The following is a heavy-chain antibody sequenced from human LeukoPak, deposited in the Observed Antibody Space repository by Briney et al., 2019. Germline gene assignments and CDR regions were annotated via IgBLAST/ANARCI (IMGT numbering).Heavy chain of an antibody. CDR2: ISGSGGRT. J-gene: IGHJ4*02. CDR3: AKRGVAIRVILVGFHKEAYYFDS. D-gene: IGHD3-22*01. V-gene: IGHV3-23*01. CDR1: GITLSNYG. Sequence: PGGSLRLSCAVSGITLSNYGMSWVRQAPGKGLEWVAGISGSGGRTNYADSVTGRFTVSRDNPKNTLYLQMNSLRAEDTAVYFCAKRGVAIRVILVGFHKEAYYFDSWGQGALVTVSS.